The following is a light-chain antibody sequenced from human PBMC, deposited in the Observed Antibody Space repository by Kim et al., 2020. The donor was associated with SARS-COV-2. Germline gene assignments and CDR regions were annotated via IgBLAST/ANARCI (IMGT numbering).Light chain of an antibody. CDR2: DAS. CDR1: QSVSSY. V-gene: IGKV3-11*01. CDR3: QQRSNWPLT. Sequence: EIVLTQSPATLSLSPGERATLSCTASQSVSSYLAWYQQKPGQAPRLLFYDASNRATGIPARFSGSGSGTDFTLTISSLEPEDFAVYYCQQRSNWPLTFGGGTKVDIK. J-gene: IGKJ4*01.